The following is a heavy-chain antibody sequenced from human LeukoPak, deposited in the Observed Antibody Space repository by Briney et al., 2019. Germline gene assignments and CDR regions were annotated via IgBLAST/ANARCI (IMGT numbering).Heavy chain of an antibody. D-gene: IGHD2-15*01. V-gene: IGHV1-46*01. CDR2: INPSGGST. Sequence: ASVKVSCKASGYTLTSYYMHWVRQAPGQGLEWMGIINPSGGSTSYPQKFQGRVTMTRDTSTSTVYMELSSLRSEDTAVYYCARGECSGGSCYDVDYYYGMDVWGQGTTVTVSS. CDR1: GYTLTSYY. J-gene: IGHJ6*02. CDR3: ARGECSGGSCYDVDYYYGMDV.